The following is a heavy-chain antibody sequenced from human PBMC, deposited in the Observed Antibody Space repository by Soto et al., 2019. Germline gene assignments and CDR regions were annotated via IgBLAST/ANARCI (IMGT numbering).Heavy chain of an antibody. V-gene: IGHV4-34*01. CDR3: ARDVGSERGWYRDY. CDR1: GGSFSGYY. D-gene: IGHD6-19*01. CDR2: INHSGST. Sequence: PSETLSLTCAVYGGSFSGYYWSWIRRPPGKGLEWIGEINHSGSTNYNPSLKSRVTISVDTSKNQFSLKLSSVTAADTAVYYCARDVGSERGWYRDYWGQGTLVTVSS. J-gene: IGHJ4*02.